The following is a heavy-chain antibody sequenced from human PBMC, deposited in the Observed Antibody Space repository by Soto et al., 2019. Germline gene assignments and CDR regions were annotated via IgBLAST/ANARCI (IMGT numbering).Heavy chain of an antibody. CDR3: AKVSIAGELLHYFDY. CDR1: GFTFSSYG. Sequence: GGSPRLSCAASGFTFSSYGMHWVRQAPGKGLEWVAVISYDGSNKYYADSVKGRFTISRDNSKNTLYLQMNSLRAEDTAVYYCAKVSIAGELLHYFDYWGQGTLVTVSS. D-gene: IGHD1-26*01. J-gene: IGHJ4*02. CDR2: ISYDGSNK. V-gene: IGHV3-30*18.